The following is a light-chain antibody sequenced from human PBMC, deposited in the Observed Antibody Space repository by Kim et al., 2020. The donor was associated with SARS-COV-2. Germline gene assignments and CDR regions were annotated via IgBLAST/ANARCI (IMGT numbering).Light chain of an antibody. Sequence: EIVLTQSPGTLSLSPGERATLSCRASQSVSSSYLAWYQQKPGQAPRLLIYGASSRATGIPDRFSGSGSGTDFTLTISRLESEDFAVYYCQHYDTSPMYTFGQGTKLEI. V-gene: IGKV3-20*01. CDR2: GAS. CDR1: QSVSSSY. J-gene: IGKJ2*01. CDR3: QHYDTSPMYT.